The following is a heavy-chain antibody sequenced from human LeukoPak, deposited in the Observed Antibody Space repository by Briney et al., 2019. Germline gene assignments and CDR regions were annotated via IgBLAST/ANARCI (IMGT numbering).Heavy chain of an antibody. D-gene: IGHD1-14*01. J-gene: IGHJ5*02. CDR3: ARGPRNDP. CDR1: GYPFTTWE. CDR2: VHPNGGNT. V-gene: IGHV1-8*01. Sequence: ASVKVSCKTSGYPFTTWEINWVRQAAGQGLEWMGWVHPNGGNTAYAQKFQGRVTMARDTSISTAYMELSGLTSDDTAVYFCARGPRNDPWGQGTLVTVSS.